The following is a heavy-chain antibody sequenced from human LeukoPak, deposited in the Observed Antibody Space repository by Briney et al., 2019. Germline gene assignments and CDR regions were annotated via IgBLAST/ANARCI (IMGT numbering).Heavy chain of an antibody. CDR3: ARNHGSGSYYPSPPYYYYYYYMDV. D-gene: IGHD3-10*01. CDR1: GYTFSSFG. J-gene: IGHJ6*03. Sequence: ASVKVSCKTSGYTFSSFGITWVRQAPGQGLEWMGWISAYNGNTNYAQKLQGRVTITADESTSTAYMELSSLRSEDTAVYYCARNHGSGSYYPSPPYYYYYYYMDVWGKGTTVTVSS. CDR2: ISAYNGNT. V-gene: IGHV1-18*01.